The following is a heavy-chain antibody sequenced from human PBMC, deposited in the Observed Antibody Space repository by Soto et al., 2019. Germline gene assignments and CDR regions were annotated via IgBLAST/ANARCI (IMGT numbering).Heavy chain of an antibody. Sequence: SGPTLVNPTQPLTLTCSLSGFSITSSGVAVGWIRQPPGKALEWLALIYWDDDKRYSASLKSRLTITKDTSKNQVVLTMTNMDPVDTASYYCAHSRILDYWGPGTLVTVSS. V-gene: IGHV2-5*02. CDR2: IYWDDDK. CDR1: GFSITSSGVA. CDR3: AHSRILDY. D-gene: IGHD3-3*01. J-gene: IGHJ4*02.